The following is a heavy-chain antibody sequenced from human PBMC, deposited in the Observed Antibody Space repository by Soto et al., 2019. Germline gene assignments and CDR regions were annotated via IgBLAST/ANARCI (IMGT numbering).Heavy chain of an antibody. D-gene: IGHD5-18*01. CDR2: IIPILGIA. CDR3: ASVYSITDY. V-gene: IGHV1-69*02. Sequence: QVQLVQSGAEVKKPGSSVKVSCKASGGTFSSYTISWVRQAPGQGLEWMGRIIPILGIANYAQKFQGRVTMTEDKSTSTAYMELSSLRSEDTAVYYCASVYSITDYWGQGTLVTVSS. CDR1: GGTFSSYT. J-gene: IGHJ4*02.